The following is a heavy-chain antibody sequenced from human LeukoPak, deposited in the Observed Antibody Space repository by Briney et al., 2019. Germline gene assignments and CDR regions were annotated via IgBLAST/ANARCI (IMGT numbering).Heavy chain of an antibody. CDR1: GGSISSSNW. CDR3: ARTTGAYYDFWTLPGAGYFDY. V-gene: IGHV4-4*02. D-gene: IGHD3-3*01. J-gene: IGHJ4*02. Sequence: SGTPSLTCAVSGGSISSSNWWSWVRQPPGKGLEWIGEIYHSGSTNYNPSLKSRVTISVDKSKNQFSLKLSSVTAADTGVYYCARTTGAYYDFWTLPGAGYFDYWGQGTLVTVSS. CDR2: IYHSGST.